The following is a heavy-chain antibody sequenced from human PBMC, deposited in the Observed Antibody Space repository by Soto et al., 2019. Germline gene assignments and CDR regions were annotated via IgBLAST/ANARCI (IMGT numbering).Heavy chain of an antibody. J-gene: IGHJ4*02. CDR1: GFTFSSYG. V-gene: IGHV3-30*03. Sequence: QVQLVESGGGMVQPGRSLRLSCAASGFTFSSYGMQWVRQSPGEGPEWVAIVANDGSNQYYAESVKGRFTISRDNSKTTVFLEMDSLRPEDTAVYYCARSSGGSSWYRPDYWGQGTRVTVSS. D-gene: IGHD6-13*01. CDR3: ARSSGGSSWYRPDY. CDR2: VANDGSNQ.